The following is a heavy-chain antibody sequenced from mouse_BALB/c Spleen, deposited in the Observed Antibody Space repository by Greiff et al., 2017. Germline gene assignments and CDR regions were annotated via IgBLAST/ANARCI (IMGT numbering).Heavy chain of an antibody. V-gene: IGHV5-17*02. Sequence: EVHLVESGAGLVQPGGSRKLSCAASGFSFSSFGMHWVRQAPAKGLEWVAYISSGSSTIYYADTVKGRFTISRDNPKNTLFLQMTSLRSEDTAMYYCAIYRYDGYYAIDYWGQGTSVTVSS. J-gene: IGHJ4*01. CDR3: AIYRYDGYYAIDY. CDR1: GFSFSSFG. D-gene: IGHD2-14*01. CDR2: ISSGSSTI.